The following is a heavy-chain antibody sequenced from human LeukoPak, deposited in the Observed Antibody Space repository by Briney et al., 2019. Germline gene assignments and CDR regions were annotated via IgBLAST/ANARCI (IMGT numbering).Heavy chain of an antibody. J-gene: IGHJ4*02. D-gene: IGHD3-10*01. CDR3: AKHLWRDLLWFGEGYYIGN. CDR2: ISYDGSNK. Sequence: PGGSLRLSCAASGFTFSSYDMHWVRQAPGKGLEWVAVISYDGSNKYYADSVKGRFTISRDNPKNTLYLQMNSLRAEDTAVYYCAKHLWRDLLWFGEGYYIGNWGQGTLVTVSS. CDR1: GFTFSSYD. V-gene: IGHV3-30*18.